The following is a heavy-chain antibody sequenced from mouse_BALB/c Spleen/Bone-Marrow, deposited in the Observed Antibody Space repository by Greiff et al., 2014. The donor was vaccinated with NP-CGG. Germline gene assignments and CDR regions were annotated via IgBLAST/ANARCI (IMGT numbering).Heavy chain of an antibody. CDR1: GYAFTNYL. CDR3: ARAIYYGYDDGGPFAY. V-gene: IGHV1-54*01. CDR2: INPGSGGT. J-gene: IGHJ3*01. D-gene: IGHD2-2*01. Sequence: QVQLQQSGAELVRPGTSVKVSCKASGYAFTNYLIEWVKKRPGQGLEWIGVINPGSGGTNYMEKFKGKATLTADNSSSTAYMQVSSLTSDDSAVYFCARAIYYGYDDGGPFAYWGQGTLVTVSA.